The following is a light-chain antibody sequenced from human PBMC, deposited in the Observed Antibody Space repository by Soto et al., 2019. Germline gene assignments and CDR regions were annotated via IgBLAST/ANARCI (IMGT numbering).Light chain of an antibody. CDR3: QQRSNWIT. CDR2: DAS. Sequence: VWSQSLDTLTLSPGERDTLSCRASQSVSSYLAWYQQKPGQAPRLLIYDASNRATGIPARFSGSGSGTDFTLTISSLEPEDFAVYYCQQRSNWITFGQGTRLEIK. V-gene: IGKV3-11*01. CDR1: QSVSSY. J-gene: IGKJ5*01.